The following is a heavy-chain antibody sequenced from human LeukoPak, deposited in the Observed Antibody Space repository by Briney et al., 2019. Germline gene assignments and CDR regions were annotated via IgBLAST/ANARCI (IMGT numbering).Heavy chain of an antibody. V-gene: IGHV1-2*02. J-gene: IGHJ3*02. Sequence: ASVKVSCKASGYTLTGYYMHWVRQAPGQGLEWMGWINPNSGGTNYAQKFQGRVTMTRDTSISTAYMELSRLRSDDTAVYYCATLPAASGDAYDIWGQGTMVTVSS. CDR3: ATLPAASGDAYDI. CDR2: INPNSGGT. CDR1: GYTLTGYY. D-gene: IGHD2-2*01.